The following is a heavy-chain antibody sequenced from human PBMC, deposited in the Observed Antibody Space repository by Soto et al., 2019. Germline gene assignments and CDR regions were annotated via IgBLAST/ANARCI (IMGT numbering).Heavy chain of an antibody. Sequence: QVQLVESGGGVVQPGRSLRLSCAASGFTFSSYGMHWVRQAPGNGLEWVAVISYDGSNKYYADSVKGRFTISRDNSKNTLYLQMNSLRAEDTAVYYCAKDRHDYGGYVLDLWGQGTLVTVSS. CDR2: ISYDGSNK. J-gene: IGHJ4*02. CDR3: AKDRHDYGGYVLDL. D-gene: IGHD4-17*01. CDR1: GFTFSSYG. V-gene: IGHV3-30*18.